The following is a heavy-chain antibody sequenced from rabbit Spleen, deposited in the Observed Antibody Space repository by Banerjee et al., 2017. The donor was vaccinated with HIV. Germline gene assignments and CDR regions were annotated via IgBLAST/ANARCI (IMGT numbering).Heavy chain of an antibody. CDR1: GVSLNDKDV. CDR2: INIVTGKS. D-gene: IGHD8-1*01. V-gene: IGHV1S45*01. CDR3: ARDAGSGHYIDAYFDL. Sequence: QEQLVESGGGLVKPEGSLTLTCKASGVSLNDKDVMCWVRQAPGKGLEWIACINIVTGKSVYANWAEGRFIMSRTSSTTVTLQMTSLTVADTATYFCARDAGSGHYIDAYFDLWGQGTLVTVS. J-gene: IGHJ4*01.